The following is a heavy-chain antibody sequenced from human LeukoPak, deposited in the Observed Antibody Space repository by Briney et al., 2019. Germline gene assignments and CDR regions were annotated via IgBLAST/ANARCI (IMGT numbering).Heavy chain of an antibody. J-gene: IGHJ3*02. D-gene: IGHD2-2*01. V-gene: IGHV4-34*01. CDR2: INHSGST. CDR3: ARGYAPSFDI. Sequence: SETLSLTCAVYGGSFSGYYWSWIRQPPGKGLEWIGEINHSGSTNYNPSLKSRVTISVDTSKNKFSLKLSSVTAADSAGYYCARGYAPSFDIWGQGTTVTGAS. CDR1: GGSFSGYY.